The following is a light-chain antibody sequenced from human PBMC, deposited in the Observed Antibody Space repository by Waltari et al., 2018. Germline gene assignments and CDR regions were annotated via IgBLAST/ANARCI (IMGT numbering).Light chain of an antibody. J-gene: IGKJ2*03. CDR1: QSVYRY. Sequence: TQSPATLSVSPGERVTLCCRASQSVYRYLAWYQQKPGQAPRLLIYGASTRSSGIPDRFSGSGSGTEFTLNISSLQSEDFAVYYCYQYSNWPPYSFGQGTMLEIK. CDR3: YQYSNWPPYS. V-gene: IGKV3-15*01. CDR2: GAS.